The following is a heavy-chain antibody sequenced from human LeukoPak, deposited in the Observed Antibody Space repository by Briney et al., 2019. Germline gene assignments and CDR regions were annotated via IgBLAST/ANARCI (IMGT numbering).Heavy chain of an antibody. CDR3: ARDRWPPLRGLYYYGMDV. J-gene: IGHJ6*02. CDR2: IIPVLGIA. D-gene: IGHD3-10*01. V-gene: IGHV1-69*04. Sequence: SVKVSCKASGGTFSSYAISWVRQAPGQGLEWMGRIIPVLGIANYAQKFQGRVTITADKSTSTAYMELSSLRAEDTAVYYCARDRWPPLRGLYYYGMDVWGQGTTVTVSS. CDR1: GGTFSSYA.